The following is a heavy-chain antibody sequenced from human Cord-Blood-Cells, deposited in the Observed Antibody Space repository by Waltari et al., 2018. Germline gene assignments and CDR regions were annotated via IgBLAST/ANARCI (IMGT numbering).Heavy chain of an antibody. CDR3: ARDRYSGSYYAFDI. Sequence: EVQLVESGGGLVKPGGSLRLSCAASGFTFSSYSMNWVRQAPGKGLEWVSSISSSSSYIYYADSVKGRFTIARDNAKNSLYLQMNSLRAEDTAVYYCARDRYSGSYYAFDIWGQGTMVTVSS. CDR1: GFTFSSYS. D-gene: IGHD1-26*01. CDR2: ISSSSSYI. V-gene: IGHV3-21*01. J-gene: IGHJ3*02.